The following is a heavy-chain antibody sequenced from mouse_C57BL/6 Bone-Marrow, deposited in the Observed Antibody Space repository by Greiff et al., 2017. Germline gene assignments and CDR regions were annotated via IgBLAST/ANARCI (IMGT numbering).Heavy chain of an antibody. CDR2: SRNKANDYTT. Sequence: EVQGVESGGGLVQSGRSLRLSCATSGFTFSDFYMEWVRQAPGKGLEWIAASRNKANDYTTEYSASVPGRFIVSRDTSQSILYLQMNARRAEDTAIDYCARERNYPCAMDYWGQGTSVTVSS. CDR3: ARERNYPCAMDY. J-gene: IGHJ4*01. CDR1: GFTFSDFY. D-gene: IGHD2-1*01. V-gene: IGHV7-1*01.